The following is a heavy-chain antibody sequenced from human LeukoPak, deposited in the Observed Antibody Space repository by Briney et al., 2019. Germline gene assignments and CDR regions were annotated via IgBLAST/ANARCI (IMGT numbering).Heavy chain of an antibody. CDR1: GFTFSSYE. Sequence: GGSLRLSCAASGFTFSSYEMNWVRQAPGKGLEWISYIRSSGGATYYADSVKGRFTISRDNAKDSLYLQMNSLRAEDTAVYYCTRGGGSGSYLDYWGQGILVTVSS. CDR3: TRGGGSGSYLDY. J-gene: IGHJ4*02. D-gene: IGHD1-26*01. CDR2: IRSSGGAT. V-gene: IGHV3-48*03.